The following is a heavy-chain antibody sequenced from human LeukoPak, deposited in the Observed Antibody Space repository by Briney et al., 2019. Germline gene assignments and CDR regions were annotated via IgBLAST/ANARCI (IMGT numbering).Heavy chain of an antibody. V-gene: IGHV3-30-3*01. D-gene: IGHD6-6*01. CDR1: GFTFSSYA. J-gene: IGHJ6*03. CDR3: ARDGAIAAPTYYYYYMDV. Sequence: GGSLRLSCAASGFTFSSYAMHWVRQAPGKGLEWVAVISYDGSNKYYADSVKGRFTISRDNSKNTLYLQMNSLRAEDTAVYYCARDGAIAAPTYYYYYMDVWGKGTTVTVSS. CDR2: ISYDGSNK.